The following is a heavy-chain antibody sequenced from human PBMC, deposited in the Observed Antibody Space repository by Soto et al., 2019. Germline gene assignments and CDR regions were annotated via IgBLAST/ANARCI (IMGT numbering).Heavy chain of an antibody. V-gene: IGHV3-30-3*01. CDR1: GFTFSDYA. Sequence: QVQLVESGGGVVQPGRSLRLSCSASGFTFSDYAINWVRQAPGKGLEWVASISGDGINKYIADSLKGRFIISRDNSKNTVLLQMSSLGPEDTAVYYCARRLTPSVTAMGYWGQGTLVTVSS. D-gene: IGHD2-21*02. CDR3: ARRLTPSVTAMGY. CDR2: ISGDGINK. J-gene: IGHJ4*02.